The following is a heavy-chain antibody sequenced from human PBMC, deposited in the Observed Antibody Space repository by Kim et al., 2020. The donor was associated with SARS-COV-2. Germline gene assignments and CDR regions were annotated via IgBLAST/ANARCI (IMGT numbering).Heavy chain of an antibody. D-gene: IGHD4-4*01. CDR3: ARGRHRSNSPLY. CDR1: GFTFSAYG. CDR2: ISNDGSYK. J-gene: IGHJ4*02. V-gene: IGHV3-30*03. Sequence: GGSLRLSCAASGFTFSAYGIHWVRRAPGKGLESVAVISNDGSYKYYADSVKGRFTISRDNSKNTVYLQMNSLRVEDTAVYYCARGRHRSNSPLYWGQGTLVTVSS.